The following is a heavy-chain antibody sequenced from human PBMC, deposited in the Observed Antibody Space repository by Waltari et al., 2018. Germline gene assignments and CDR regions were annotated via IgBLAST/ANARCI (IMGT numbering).Heavy chain of an antibody. CDR1: GFSLSNARMG. D-gene: IGHD2-21*01. Sequence: QVTLKESGPVLVKPTETLTLTCTVSGFSLSNARMGVSWIRQPPGKALEWLAHIFSIDEKEYNKSLKNRLTISKDTSKSQVVLTMTNMDPVDTATYYCARIYWDYWGDYRTNWFDPWGQGTLVTVAS. CDR2: IFSIDEK. CDR3: ARIYWDYWGDYRTNWFDP. V-gene: IGHV2-26*01. J-gene: IGHJ5*02.